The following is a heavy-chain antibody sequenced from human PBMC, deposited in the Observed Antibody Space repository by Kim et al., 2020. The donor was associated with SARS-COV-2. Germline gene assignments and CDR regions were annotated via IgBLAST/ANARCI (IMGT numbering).Heavy chain of an antibody. J-gene: IGHJ4*02. V-gene: IGHV3-21*01. D-gene: IGHD6-19*01. CDR3: ARAYSSGWAYFDY. Sequence: QSVKSRCTSSRDNAKNSLYLTMNSLRAEDTAVYYCARAYSSGWAYFDYWGQGTLVTVSS.